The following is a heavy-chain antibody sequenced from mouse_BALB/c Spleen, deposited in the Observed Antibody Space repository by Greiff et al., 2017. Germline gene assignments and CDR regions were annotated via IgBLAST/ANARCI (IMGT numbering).Heavy chain of an antibody. Sequence: VKLVESGAELVKPGASVKLSCKASGYTFTSYYMYWVKQRPGQGLEWIGEINPSNGGTNFNEKFKSKATLTVDKSSSTAYMQLSSLTSEDSAVYYCTRRGSFYAIDYWGQGTSVTVSS. V-gene: IGHV1S81*02. CDR3: TRRGSFYAIDY. CDR1: GYTFTSYY. J-gene: IGHJ4*01. CDR2: INPSNGGT.